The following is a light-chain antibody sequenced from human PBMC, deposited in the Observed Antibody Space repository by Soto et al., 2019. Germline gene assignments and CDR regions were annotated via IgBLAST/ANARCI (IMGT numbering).Light chain of an antibody. V-gene: IGLV2-11*01. CDR3: CSHAGTYKV. J-gene: IGLJ2*01. Sequence: QSALTQPRSVSGSPGQSVTISCTGTSYNIGGYDFVSWYQQHPGKAPKLMIYDVNKRPSGVPDRFSGSKSGNTASLTISGLQAYDDADYFCCSHAGTYKVFGGGTKVTVL. CDR1: SYNIGGYDF. CDR2: DVN.